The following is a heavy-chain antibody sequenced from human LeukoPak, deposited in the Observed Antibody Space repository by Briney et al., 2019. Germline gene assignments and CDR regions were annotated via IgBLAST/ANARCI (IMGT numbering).Heavy chain of an antibody. CDR1: GGSISSSSYY. CDR3: ARQTKITMIVVVRTYYFDY. D-gene: IGHD3-22*01. Sequence: SETLSLTCTVSGGSISSSSYYWGWIRQSPGKGLEWIGSIYYSGSTYYNPSLKSRVTISVDTSKNQFSLKLSSVTAADTAVYYCARQTKITMIVVVRTYYFDYWGQGTLVTVSS. J-gene: IGHJ4*02. V-gene: IGHV4-39*01. CDR2: IYYSGST.